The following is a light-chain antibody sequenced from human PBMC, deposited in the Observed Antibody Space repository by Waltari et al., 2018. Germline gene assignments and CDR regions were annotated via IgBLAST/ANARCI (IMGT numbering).Light chain of an antibody. CDR2: GAS. CDR3: QQYHNWPRT. V-gene: IGKV3-15*01. CDR1: HTVKSD. J-gene: IGKJ1*01. Sequence: DIVVTQSPATLSVSLGERATLSCRASHTVKSDLAWYQHKPGQAPRLLIYGASTRATGIPARFSGSGSGTEFTLTISSLQSEDFAFYYCQQYHNWPRTFGQGTKVEIK.